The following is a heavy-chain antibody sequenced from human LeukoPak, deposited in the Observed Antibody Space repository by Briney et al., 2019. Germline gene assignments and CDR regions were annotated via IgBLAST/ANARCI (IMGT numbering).Heavy chain of an antibody. Sequence: ASVKVSCKASGYTFTGYYMHWVRQAPGQGLEWMGWINPNSDGTNYAQKFQGRVAMTRDTSISTAYMELSRLRSDDTAVYYCARAEDIVVVPAAIPFDYWGQGTLVTVSS. J-gene: IGHJ4*02. V-gene: IGHV1-2*02. CDR1: GYTFTGYY. D-gene: IGHD2-2*02. CDR3: ARAEDIVVVPAAIPFDY. CDR2: INPNSDGT.